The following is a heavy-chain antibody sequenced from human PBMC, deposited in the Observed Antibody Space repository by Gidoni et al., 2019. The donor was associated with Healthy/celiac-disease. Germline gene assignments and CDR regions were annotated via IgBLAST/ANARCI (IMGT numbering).Heavy chain of an antibody. CDR2: ISSSSSYT. Sequence: QVQLVESGGGLVKPGGSLRLSCAASGFTFSDYYMSWIRQAPGKGLEWVSYISSSSSYTNYADSVKGRFTISRDNAKNSLYLQMNSLRAEDTAVYYCARDRPSGSYYFDYWGQGTLVTVSS. D-gene: IGHD1-26*01. CDR3: ARDRPSGSYYFDY. V-gene: IGHV3-11*05. J-gene: IGHJ4*02. CDR1: GFTFSDYY.